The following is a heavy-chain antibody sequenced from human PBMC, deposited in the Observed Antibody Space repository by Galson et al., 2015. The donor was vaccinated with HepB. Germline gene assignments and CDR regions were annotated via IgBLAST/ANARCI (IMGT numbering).Heavy chain of an antibody. CDR2: IDPSDSYT. CDR3: ATGITMVRGVINTDY. V-gene: IGHV5-10-1*01. J-gene: IGHJ4*02. CDR1: GYSFTSYW. Sequence: QSGAEVKKPGESLRISCKGSGYSFTSYWISWVRQMPGKGLEWMGRIDPSDSYTNYSPSFQGHVTISADKSISTAYLQWSSLKASDTAMYYCATGITMVRGVINTDYWGQGTLVTVSS. D-gene: IGHD3-10*01.